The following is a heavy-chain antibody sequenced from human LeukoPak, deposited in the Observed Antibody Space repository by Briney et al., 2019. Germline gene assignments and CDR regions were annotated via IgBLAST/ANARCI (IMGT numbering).Heavy chain of an antibody. CDR1: GFSISDDW. Sequence: GGSLRLSCAASGFSISDDWMSWVRQAPGKGLEWVSYISSSSSTIYYADSVKGRFTISRDNAKNSLYLQMNSLRAEDTAVYYCARDKAVDYWGQGTLVTVSS. CDR3: ARDKAVDY. D-gene: IGHD2-15*01. V-gene: IGHV3-11*04. J-gene: IGHJ4*02. CDR2: ISSSSSTI.